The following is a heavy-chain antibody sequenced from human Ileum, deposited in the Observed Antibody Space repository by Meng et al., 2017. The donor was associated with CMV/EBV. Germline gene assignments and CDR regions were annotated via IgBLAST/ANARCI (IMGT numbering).Heavy chain of an antibody. Sequence: GESLKISCAASGFTFSTYSMNWVRQAPGKGLEWVSYISSSSSTIYYADSVKGRFTISRDNAKNSLYLQMNSLRAEDTAVYYCARDQDFWSGYSHAFDYWGQGNLVNGAS. CDR3: ARDQDFWSGYSHAFDY. D-gene: IGHD3-3*01. CDR2: ISSSSSTI. J-gene: IGHJ4*02. CDR1: GFTFSTYS. V-gene: IGHV3-48*04.